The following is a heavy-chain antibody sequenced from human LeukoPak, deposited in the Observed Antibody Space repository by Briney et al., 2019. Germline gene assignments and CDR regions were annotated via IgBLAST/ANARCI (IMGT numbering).Heavy chain of an antibody. V-gene: IGHV3-30-3*01. CDR2: ISHDGSNK. CDR1: GFTFSSYA. CDR3: ARDQFGELVVCTFHI. J-gene: IGHJ3*02. Sequence: PGGSLRLSCAASGFTFSSYAMHWVRQAPGKGLERVAVISHDGSNKYYADSVKGRFTISRDNSKNTLYLQMNSLRAEDTAVYYCARDQFGELVVCTFHIWGQGTMVTVSS. D-gene: IGHD3-10*01.